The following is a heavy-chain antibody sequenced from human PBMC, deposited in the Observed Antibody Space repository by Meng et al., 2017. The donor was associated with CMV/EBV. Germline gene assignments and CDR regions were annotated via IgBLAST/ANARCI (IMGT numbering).Heavy chain of an antibody. CDR1: GGSISSYY. CDR3: AREMPIAAAGCFDY. D-gene: IGHD6-13*01. V-gene: IGHV4-4*07. J-gene: IGHJ4*02. CDR2: IYTSGST. Sequence: QVELQEACPGLVKPSETLSLTCTVSGGSISSYYWSWIRQPAGKGLEWIGRIYTSGSTNYNPSLKSRVTMSVDTSKNQFSLKLSSVTAADTAVYYCAREMPIAAAGCFDYWGQGTLVTVSS.